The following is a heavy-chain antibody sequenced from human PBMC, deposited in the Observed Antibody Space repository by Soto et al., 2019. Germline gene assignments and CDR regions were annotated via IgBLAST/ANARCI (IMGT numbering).Heavy chain of an antibody. CDR1: GYTFTSYG. CDR2: ISAYNGNT. J-gene: IGHJ4*02. V-gene: IGHV1-18*01. Sequence: ASVKVSCKASGYTFTSYGISWVRQAPGQGLEWMGWISAYNGNTNYAQKLQGRVTMTTDTSTSTAYMELRSLRSDDTAVYYCARSFGGTAAGGISMYYFDYWGQGTLVTVSS. D-gene: IGHD6-13*01. CDR3: ARSFGGTAAGGISMYYFDY.